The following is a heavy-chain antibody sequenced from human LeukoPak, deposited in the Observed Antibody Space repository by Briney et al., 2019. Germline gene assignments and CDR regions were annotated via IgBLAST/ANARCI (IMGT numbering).Heavy chain of an antibody. CDR1: EFTFRSYG. J-gene: IGHJ4*02. D-gene: IGHD1-26*01. CDR3: AVGSYRPGVY. CDR2: IRYDGSNK. Sequence: GGSLRLSCAASEFTFRSYGMHWVRQAPGKGLGWVAFIRYDGSNKYYADSVKGRFTISRDNAKNSLYLQMNSLRAEDTAVYYCAVGSYRPGVYWGQGTLVTVSS. V-gene: IGHV3-30*02.